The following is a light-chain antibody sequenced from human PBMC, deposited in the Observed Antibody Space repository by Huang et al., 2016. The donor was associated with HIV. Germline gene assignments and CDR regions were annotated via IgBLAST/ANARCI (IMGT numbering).Light chain of an antibody. CDR2: GAS. V-gene: IGKV3-15*01. Sequence: EIVMTQSPATLSVSPGERATLSCRASQSVSSNLAWYQQKPGQAPRLLIYGASTRATSIPARFSGSGSGTEFTLTISSLQCEDFAVYYCQQYNNWPPWYTFGQGTKLEIK. CDR3: QQYNNWPPWYT. CDR1: QSVSSN. J-gene: IGKJ2*01.